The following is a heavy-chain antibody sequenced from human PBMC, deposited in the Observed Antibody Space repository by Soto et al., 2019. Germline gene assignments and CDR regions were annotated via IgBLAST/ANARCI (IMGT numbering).Heavy chain of an antibody. V-gene: IGHV3-30-3*01. CDR2: ISYDGSNK. D-gene: IGHD5-12*01. Sequence: GGSLRLSCAASGFTFSSYAMHWVRQAPGKGLEWVAVISYDGSNKYYADSVKGRFTISRDNSKNTLYLQMNSLRAEDTAVYYCARGALSIQMATIDYWGQGTLVTVSS. CDR1: GFTFSSYA. J-gene: IGHJ4*02. CDR3: ARGALSIQMATIDY.